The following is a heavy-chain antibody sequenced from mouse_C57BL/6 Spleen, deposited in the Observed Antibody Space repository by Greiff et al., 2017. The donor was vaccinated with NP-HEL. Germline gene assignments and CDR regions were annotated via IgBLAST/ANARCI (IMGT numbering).Heavy chain of an antibody. CDR3: ARCYGSDWYFDV. Sequence: QVQLKESGAELARPGASVKLSCKASGYTFTSYGISWVKQRTGQGLEWIGEIYPRSGNTYYNEKFKGKATLTADKSSSTAYMELRSLTSEDSAVYFCARCYGSDWYFDVWGTGTTVTVSS. J-gene: IGHJ1*03. CDR1: GYTFTSYG. D-gene: IGHD1-1*01. V-gene: IGHV1-81*01. CDR2: IYPRSGNT.